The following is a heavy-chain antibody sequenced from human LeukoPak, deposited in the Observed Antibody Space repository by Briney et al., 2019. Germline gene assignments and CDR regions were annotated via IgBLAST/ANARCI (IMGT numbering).Heavy chain of an antibody. CDR3: AKDYIVAAARGAFDI. J-gene: IGHJ3*02. Sequence: PGGSLRLSCAASGFTFSSYGMHWVRQAPGKGLEWVAFIRYDGGNKYYADSVKGRFTISRDNSKNTLYLQMNSLRAEDTAVYYCAKDYIVAAARGAFDIWGQGTMVTVSS. D-gene: IGHD5-12*01. V-gene: IGHV3-30*02. CDR2: IRYDGGNK. CDR1: GFTFSSYG.